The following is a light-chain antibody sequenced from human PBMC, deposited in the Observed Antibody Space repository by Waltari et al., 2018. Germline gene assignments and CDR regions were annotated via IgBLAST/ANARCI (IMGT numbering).Light chain of an antibody. V-gene: IGKV2-30*02. CDR3: MQGTHWPWT. Sequence: DVVMTQSPLSLPVTLGQPASISCRSSQSLVHRDGYTYLNWFHQRPGQSPRRLFYKVSKRDSGVPDRFSGSGSGTDFTLEISRVEAEDVGLYYCMQGTHWPWTFGQGTKVDIK. J-gene: IGKJ1*01. CDR1: QSLVHRDGYTY. CDR2: KVS.